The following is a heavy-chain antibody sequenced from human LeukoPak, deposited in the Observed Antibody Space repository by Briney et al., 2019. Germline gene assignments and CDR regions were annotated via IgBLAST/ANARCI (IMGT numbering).Heavy chain of an antibody. CDR3: ARARYANAWYAFDI. Sequence: SQTLSLTCTVSGGSISSGSYYWSWIRQHPGKGLEWIGYINYSGSTYYNPSLKSRVTISVDTSKNQFSLKLTSVTAADTAVYYCARARYANAWYAFDIWGHGTMVTVSS. D-gene: IGHD2-2*01. CDR1: GGSISSGSYY. V-gene: IGHV4-31*03. J-gene: IGHJ3*02. CDR2: INYSGST.